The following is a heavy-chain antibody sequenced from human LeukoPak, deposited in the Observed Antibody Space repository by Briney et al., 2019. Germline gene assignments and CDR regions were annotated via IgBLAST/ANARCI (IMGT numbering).Heavy chain of an antibody. D-gene: IGHD3-10*01. J-gene: IGHJ5*02. CDR3: ARDLYYYGSGSYWASYNWFDP. CDR2: INPSGGST. CDR1: GYTFTSYY. V-gene: IGHV1-46*01. Sequence: ALVKVSCKASGYTFTSYYMHWVRQAPGQGLEWMGIINPSGGSTSYAQKFQGRVTMTRDTSISTAYMELSRLRSDDTAVYYCARDLYYYGSGSYWASYNWFDPWGQGTLVTVSS.